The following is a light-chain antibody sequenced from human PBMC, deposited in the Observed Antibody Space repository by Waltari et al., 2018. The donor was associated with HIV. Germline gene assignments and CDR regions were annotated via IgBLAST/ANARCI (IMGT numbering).Light chain of an antibody. V-gene: IGLV1-51*01. J-gene: IGLJ2*01. CDR2: DNY. Sequence: QSLLTQPPSVSAATGPTIIISCSGSTSNIGNNYVSCYQHPPGTAPKVLIYDNYKRPSGIPDRFSGSKSGTSATLAITGLQTGDEADYYCATWDSSLSAVVFGGGTKVTVL. CDR3: ATWDSSLSAVV. CDR1: TSNIGNNY.